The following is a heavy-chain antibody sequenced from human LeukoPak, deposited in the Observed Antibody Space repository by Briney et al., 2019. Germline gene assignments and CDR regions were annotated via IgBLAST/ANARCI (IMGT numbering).Heavy chain of an antibody. CDR2: IKQDGSGE. Sequence: PGGSLRLSCAASGFTFSSYWMSWVRQAPGKGLEWVANIKQDGSGEYYVDSVKGRFTISRDNAKNSLYLQVNSLRAEDTAMYYCARGVYSSGWYPDYFDYWGQGTLVTVSS. J-gene: IGHJ4*02. CDR1: GFTFSSYW. CDR3: ARGVYSSGWYPDYFDY. V-gene: IGHV3-7*01. D-gene: IGHD6-19*01.